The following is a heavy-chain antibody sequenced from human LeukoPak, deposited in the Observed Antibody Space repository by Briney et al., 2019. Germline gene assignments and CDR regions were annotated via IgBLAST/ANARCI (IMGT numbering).Heavy chain of an antibody. Sequence: PGGSLRLSCAASGFTFSSYAMSWVRQAPGKGLEWVSAISGSGGSTYYADSVKGRFTISRDNSKNTLYLQMNSLRAEDTAVYYCAKAPNHHFWSDPLYYYYGMDVWGQGTTVTVSS. J-gene: IGHJ6*02. D-gene: IGHD3-3*02. CDR2: ISGSGGST. CDR1: GFTFSSYA. CDR3: AKAPNHHFWSDPLYYYYGMDV. V-gene: IGHV3-23*01.